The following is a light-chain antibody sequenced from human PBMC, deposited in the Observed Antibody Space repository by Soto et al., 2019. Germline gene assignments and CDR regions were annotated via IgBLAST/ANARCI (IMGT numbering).Light chain of an antibody. Sequence: EVVMTQSPATLSVSPGERGTFSRRASQSVTTNLAWYQHRPGQSPRLLISDASTGASGIPPRFSGTGSETDFTLTISGLQSEDSAVYFCQQYNNWPFSFGQGTRLEIK. V-gene: IGKV3-15*01. CDR3: QQYNNWPFS. CDR2: DAS. CDR1: QSVTTN. J-gene: IGKJ5*01.